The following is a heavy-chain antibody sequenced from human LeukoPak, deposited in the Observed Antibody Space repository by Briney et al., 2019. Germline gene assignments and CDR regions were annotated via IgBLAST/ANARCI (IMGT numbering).Heavy chain of an antibody. CDR2: INPNSCGT. CDR3: ARGYCSGGSCYSVENWFDP. CDR1: GYTFTGYY. J-gene: IGHJ5*02. D-gene: IGHD2-15*01. Sequence: ASVKVSCKAAGYTFTGYYMFWVRQAPGQGLEWMGRINPNSCGTNYAQKFQGRVTMTRDTSLSTAYMELGRLRSDDTAVYYCARGYCSGGSCYSVENWFDPWGQGTLVTVSS. V-gene: IGHV1-2*06.